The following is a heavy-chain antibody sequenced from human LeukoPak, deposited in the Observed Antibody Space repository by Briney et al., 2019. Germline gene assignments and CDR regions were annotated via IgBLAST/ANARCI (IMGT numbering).Heavy chain of an antibody. CDR2: IDPSAGST. CDR1: GYTFTTYY. CDR3: ARIKAGAAAGNWFDP. Sequence: ASVKVSCKASGYTFTTYYIHWVGQAPGQGLEWMGIIDPSAGSTTYAQRFQGRVTMTRDTSTGTVYVELSSLRSDDTAVYYCARIKAGAAAGNWFDPWGQGTLVTVSS. J-gene: IGHJ5*02. D-gene: IGHD6-13*01. V-gene: IGHV1-46*01.